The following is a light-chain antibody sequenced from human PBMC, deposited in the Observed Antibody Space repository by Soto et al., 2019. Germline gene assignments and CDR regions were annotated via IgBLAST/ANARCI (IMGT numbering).Light chain of an antibody. J-gene: IGLJ1*01. V-gene: IGLV2-14*01. CDR2: EVR. Sequence: QYPLTDPASVCCSPGHSITMSCTGTSSDIGGYDYVSWYQQRPGKAPKLMIYEVRYRPSGVSNRFSGSKSGNTASLTISGLQAENEAVYYCCSYKRTSNHSFFGSGPKVTVL. CDR3: CSYKRTSNHSF. CDR1: SSDIGGYDY.